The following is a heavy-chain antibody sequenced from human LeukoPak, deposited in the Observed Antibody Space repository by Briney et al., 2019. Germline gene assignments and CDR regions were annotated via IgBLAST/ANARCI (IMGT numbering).Heavy chain of an antibody. CDR3: ASRRSITMVRGGHFDY. Sequence: SETLSLTCAVYGGSFSGYYWSWLRQPPGKGLEWIGEINHSGSTNYNPSLKSRVTISVDTSKNQFSLKLSSVTAADTAVYYCASRRSITMVRGGHFDYWGQGTLVTVSS. CDR1: GGSFSGYY. CDR2: INHSGST. D-gene: IGHD3-10*01. J-gene: IGHJ4*02. V-gene: IGHV4-34*01.